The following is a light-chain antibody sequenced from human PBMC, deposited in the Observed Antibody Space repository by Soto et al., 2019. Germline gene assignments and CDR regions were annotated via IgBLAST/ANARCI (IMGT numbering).Light chain of an antibody. Sequence: DIQMTQSPSSLSASVGDRVTITWRASQTIINYLNWYQQKPGRAPRLLIYSTSTLQSGVPSKFSGSASGTDFTLTISSLQPEDFATYYCQQSYSTPWTFGQGTKVDIK. CDR3: QQSYSTPWT. J-gene: IGKJ1*01. V-gene: IGKV1-39*01. CDR1: QTIINY. CDR2: STS.